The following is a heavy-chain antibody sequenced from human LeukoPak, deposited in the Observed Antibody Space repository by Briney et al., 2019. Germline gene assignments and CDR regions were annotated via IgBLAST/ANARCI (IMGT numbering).Heavy chain of an antibody. CDR3: AGEPTVTTDAFDI. V-gene: IGHV1-69*05. Sequence: SVKVSCKASGGTFSSYAISWVRQAPGQGLEWMGGIIPIFGTANYAQKFQGRVTITTDESTSTAYMELSSLRSEDTAVYYCAGEPTVTTDAFDIWGQGTMVTVSS. J-gene: IGHJ3*02. CDR2: IIPIFGTA. CDR1: GGTFSSYA. D-gene: IGHD4-17*01.